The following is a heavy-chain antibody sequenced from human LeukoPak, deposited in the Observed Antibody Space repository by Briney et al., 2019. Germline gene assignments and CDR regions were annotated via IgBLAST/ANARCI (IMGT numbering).Heavy chain of an antibody. V-gene: IGHV4-39*07. J-gene: IGHJ3*02. CDR2: INHSGST. CDR3: ASRIQLWLLGGRRAFDI. D-gene: IGHD5-18*01. CDR1: GGSISTNSYF. Sequence: PSETLSLTCTVSGGSISTNSYFWGWIRQPPGKGLEWIGEINHSGSTNYNPSLKSRVTISVDTSKNQFSLKLSSVTAADTAVYYCASRIQLWLLGGRRAFDIWGQGTMVTVSS.